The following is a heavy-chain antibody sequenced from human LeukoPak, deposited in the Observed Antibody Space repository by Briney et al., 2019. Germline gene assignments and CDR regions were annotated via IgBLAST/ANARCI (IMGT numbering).Heavy chain of an antibody. Sequence: PSETLSLTCTVSGYSISSGYYWSWIRQPPGKGLEWIGHIFYSGSTYYNPSLKSRVTISVDTSKNQFSLELSSVTAADTAVYYCARALLWFGDYMDVWGKGTTVTISS. CDR1: GYSISSGYY. D-gene: IGHD3-10*01. CDR2: IFYSGST. J-gene: IGHJ6*03. CDR3: ARALLWFGDYMDV. V-gene: IGHV4-61*01.